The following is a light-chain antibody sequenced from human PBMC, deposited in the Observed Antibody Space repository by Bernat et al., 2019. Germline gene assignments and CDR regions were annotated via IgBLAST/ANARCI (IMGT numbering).Light chain of an antibody. CDR3: QQSYSTPRRYT. CDR2: AAS. V-gene: IGKV1-39*01. J-gene: IGKJ2*01. CDR1: QSISSY. Sequence: DIQMTQSPSSLSASVGDRVTITCRASQSISSYLNWYQQKPGKAPKLLIYAASSLQSGVPSRFSGSGSGTDFTLTISSLKPEDFATYYCQQSYSTPRRYTFGQGTKLEIK.